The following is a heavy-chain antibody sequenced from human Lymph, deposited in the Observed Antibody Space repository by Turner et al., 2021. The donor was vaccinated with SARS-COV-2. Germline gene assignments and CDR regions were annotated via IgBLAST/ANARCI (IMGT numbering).Heavy chain of an antibody. CDR3: ARVDVLRRADFDY. CDR2: IYYSGSI. V-gene: IGHV4-30-4*01. D-gene: IGHD2-8*01. Sequence: QVHLQVSVPGLVMLSQTMPLTCSGSGGSISSGDYDRSWFRQPPGKGLDWIGYIYYSGSIYYNPSLKSQVTISVDTSKNQFSLKLSSVTAAYTAVYYCARVDVLRRADFDYWGQGTLVTVSS. J-gene: IGHJ4*02. CDR1: GGSISSGDYD.